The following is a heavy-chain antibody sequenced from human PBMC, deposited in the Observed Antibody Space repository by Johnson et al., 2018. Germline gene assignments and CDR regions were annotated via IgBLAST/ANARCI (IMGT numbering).Heavy chain of an antibody. Sequence: VQLQESGGGVVQPGRSLRLSCAASGFTFSSYGMHWVRQAPGKGLEWVANIKQDGSEKYYVDSVKGRFTISRDNAKNSLYLQMNSLGDDDTAVYYCARLGGQLNYYSNMDVWGQGTTVTVSS. CDR1: GFTFSSYG. J-gene: IGHJ6*02. V-gene: IGHV3-7*01. D-gene: IGHD6-6*01. CDR3: ARLGGQLNYYSNMDV. CDR2: IKQDGSEK.